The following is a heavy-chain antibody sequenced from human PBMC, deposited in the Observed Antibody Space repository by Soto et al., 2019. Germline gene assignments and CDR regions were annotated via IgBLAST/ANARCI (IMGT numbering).Heavy chain of an antibody. Sequence: GASEKVSCKASGYTFTRYTMNWVRQAPGQRLEWMGWINPDNGNTKSSQKFQDRVIITRDTSAGTAYMDLSSLRSEDTAVYYCARGIATGQLDPWGQGTLVTVSS. D-gene: IGHD2-15*01. CDR2: INPDNGNT. J-gene: IGHJ5*02. CDR1: GYTFTRYT. CDR3: ARGIATGQLDP. V-gene: IGHV1-3*01.